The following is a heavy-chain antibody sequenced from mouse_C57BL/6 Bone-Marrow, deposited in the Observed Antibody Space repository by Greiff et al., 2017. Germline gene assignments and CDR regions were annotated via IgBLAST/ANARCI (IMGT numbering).Heavy chain of an antibody. CDR1: GYTFTSYG. Sequence: QVQLQQSGAELARPGASVKLSCKASGYTFTSYGISWVKQRTGQGLEWIGEIYPRSGNTYYNEKFKGKATLTADKSSSTASMELRSLTSEDSAVYFCARHDRRYCDVWGTGTTVTVSS. CDR2: IYPRSGNT. J-gene: IGHJ1*03. V-gene: IGHV1-81*01. CDR3: ARHDRRYCDV.